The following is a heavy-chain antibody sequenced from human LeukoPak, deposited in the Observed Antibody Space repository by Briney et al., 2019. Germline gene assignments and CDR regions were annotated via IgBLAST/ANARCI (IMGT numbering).Heavy chain of an antibody. J-gene: IGHJ3*02. V-gene: IGHV3-48*04. Sequence: GGSLRLSCAASGFTFSSYWMSWVRQAPGKGLEWVSYISSSSSTIYYADSVKGRFTISRDNAKNSLYLQMNSLRAEDTAVYYCARTYYYDSSGYLDAFDIWGQGTMVTVSS. CDR1: GFTFSSYW. CDR3: ARTYYYDSSGYLDAFDI. D-gene: IGHD3-22*01. CDR2: ISSSSSTI.